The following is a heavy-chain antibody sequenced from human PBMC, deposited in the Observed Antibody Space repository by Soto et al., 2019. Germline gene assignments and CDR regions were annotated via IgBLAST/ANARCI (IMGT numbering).Heavy chain of an antibody. CDR3: XXXXXXXLPDA. Sequence: QVQLVQSGVEVKKPGASVKVSCKASGYTFTXXXXXXXXXXXXXGLEWMGWISAYNGNTKYAQKLQGRVTMTTDTXXXXXXXXXXXXXXXXXXXXXXXXXXXXXLPDAWGQGTLVTVSS. J-gene: IGHJ4*02. CDR2: ISAYNGNT. V-gene: IGHV1-18*01. CDR1: GYTFTXXX.